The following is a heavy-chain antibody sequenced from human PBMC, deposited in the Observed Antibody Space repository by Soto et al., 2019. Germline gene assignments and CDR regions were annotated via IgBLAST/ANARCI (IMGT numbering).Heavy chain of an antibody. V-gene: IGHV1-2*04. CDR1: GYTFTGYY. CDR2: INPNSGGT. D-gene: IGHD2-15*01. CDR3: ARAIGYCSGGSCPHPYYYMDV. J-gene: IGHJ6*02. Sequence: QVQLVQSGAEVKKPGASVKVSCKASGYTFTGYYMHWVRQAPGQGLEWMGWINPNSGGTNYAQKFQGWVTMTRDTSISTAYMELSRLTSDDTAVYYCARAIGYCSGGSCPHPYYYMDVWGQGTTVTVSS.